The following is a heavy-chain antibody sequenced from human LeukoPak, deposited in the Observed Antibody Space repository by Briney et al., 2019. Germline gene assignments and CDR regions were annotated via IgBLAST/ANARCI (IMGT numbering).Heavy chain of an antibody. D-gene: IGHD2-15*01. CDR1: GFTFSSYS. CDR3: AREGPNIVVVVAATGDAFDI. Sequence: PGGSLRLSCAASGFTFSSYSMNWVRQAPGKGLEWVSYISSSSSTIYYADSVKGRFTISRDNAKNSLYLQMNSLRAEDTAVYYCAREGPNIVVVVAATGDAFDIWGQGTMVTVSS. V-gene: IGHV3-48*01. CDR2: ISSSSSTI. J-gene: IGHJ3*02.